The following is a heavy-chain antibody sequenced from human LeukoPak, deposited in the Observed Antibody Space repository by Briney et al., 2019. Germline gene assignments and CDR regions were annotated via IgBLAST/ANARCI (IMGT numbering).Heavy chain of an antibody. Sequence: GGSLRLSCAASGFTFSSYAMSWVRQAPGKGLEWVSHISSSGSIIYYAESVKGRFTISRDNAKNSLYLQMNSLRAEDTAVYYCARAMTSWGQGTLVTVSS. J-gene: IGHJ4*02. CDR3: ARAMTS. CDR2: ISSSGSII. CDR1: GFTFSSYA. D-gene: IGHD4-11*01. V-gene: IGHV3-48*03.